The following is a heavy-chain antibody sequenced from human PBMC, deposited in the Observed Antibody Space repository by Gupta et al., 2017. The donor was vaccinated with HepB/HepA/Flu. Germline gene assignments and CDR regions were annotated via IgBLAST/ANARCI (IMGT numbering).Heavy chain of an antibody. V-gene: IGHV4-31*03. Sequence: QVQLQESGPGLVKPSQTLSLTCTVSGGSISSGGYNWSWIRQHPGKGLEWIGHIYYSGSTHYNPSLKSRVTMSVDTSKNQFSLKLSSVTAADTAVYYCASATPPYSTYYYYCYMDVWGKGTTVTVSS. D-gene: IGHD2-15*01. CDR2: IYYSGST. CDR3: ASATPPYSTYYYYCYMDV. J-gene: IGHJ6*03. CDR1: GGSISSGGYN.